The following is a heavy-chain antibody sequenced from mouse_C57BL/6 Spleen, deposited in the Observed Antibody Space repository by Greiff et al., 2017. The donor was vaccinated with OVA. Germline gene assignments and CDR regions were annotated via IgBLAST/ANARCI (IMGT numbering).Heavy chain of an antibody. CDR3: ARWGDYEGGFAY. Sequence: VQLQQPGAELVMPGASVKLSCKASGYTFTSYWMHWVKQRPGQGLEWIGEIDPSDSYTDYNQKFKGKSTLTVDKSSSTASMQLSSLTSEDSAVYYCARWGDYEGGFAYWGQGTLVTVSA. V-gene: IGHV1-69*01. CDR1: GYTFTSYW. CDR2: IDPSDSYT. J-gene: IGHJ3*01. D-gene: IGHD2-4*01.